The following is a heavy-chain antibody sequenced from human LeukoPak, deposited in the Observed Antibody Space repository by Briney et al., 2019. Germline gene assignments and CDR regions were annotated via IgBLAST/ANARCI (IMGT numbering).Heavy chain of an antibody. V-gene: IGHV3-21*01. CDR3: ATLGVEGTNYFDY. CDR1: GFTFSSYS. Sequence: PGGSLRLSCAASGFTFSSYSMNWVRQAPGKGLEWVSSISSSSSYIYYADSVKGRFTISRDNAKNSLYLQMNSLRAEDTAVYYCATLGVEGTNYFDYWGQGTLVTVSS. D-gene: IGHD1-1*01. CDR2: ISSSSSYI. J-gene: IGHJ4*02.